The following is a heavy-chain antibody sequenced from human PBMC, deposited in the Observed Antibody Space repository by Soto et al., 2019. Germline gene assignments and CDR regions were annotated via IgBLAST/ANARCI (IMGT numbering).Heavy chain of an antibody. Sequence: EVQLLESGGGLVQPGGSLRLSCAASGFTFSSYAMSWVRQAPGKGLEWVSAISGSGGSTYYADSVKGRFTISRDNSKNTLYLQMNSLGAEDTAVYYCAKDPEVWDRVATIRFCWFDPWGQGTLVTVSS. CDR3: AKDPEVWDRVATIRFCWFDP. J-gene: IGHJ5*02. CDR2: ISGSGGST. V-gene: IGHV3-23*01. CDR1: GFTFSSYA. D-gene: IGHD5-12*01.